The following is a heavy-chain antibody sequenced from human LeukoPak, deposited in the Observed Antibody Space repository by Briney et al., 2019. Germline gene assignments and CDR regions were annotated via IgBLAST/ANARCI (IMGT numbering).Heavy chain of an antibody. D-gene: IGHD3-22*01. CDR1: GFTFSSYW. V-gene: IGHV3-7*01. CDR3: AREITMIVVVIALFVYY. J-gene: IGHJ4*02. CDR2: IKQDGSEK. Sequence: GGSLRLSRAASGFTFSSYWMSWVRQAPGKGLEWVANIKQDGSEKYYVDSVKGRFTISRDNAKNSLYLQMNSLRAEDTAVYYCAREITMIVVVIALFVYYWGQGTLVTVSS.